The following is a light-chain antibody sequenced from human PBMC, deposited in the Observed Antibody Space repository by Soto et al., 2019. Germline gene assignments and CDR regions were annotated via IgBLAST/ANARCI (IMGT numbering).Light chain of an antibody. CDR2: DAS. Sequence: EILLTQSPSTLSLSPGERATLSCRASQSVSNYLGWYQQKPGQAPRLLIYDASSRATGIPARFSGSGSGTDFNLTTSSLEPEDFGVYYCQHRGTFGHGTRLEIK. CDR1: QSVSNY. V-gene: IGKV3-11*01. CDR3: QHRGT. J-gene: IGKJ5*01.